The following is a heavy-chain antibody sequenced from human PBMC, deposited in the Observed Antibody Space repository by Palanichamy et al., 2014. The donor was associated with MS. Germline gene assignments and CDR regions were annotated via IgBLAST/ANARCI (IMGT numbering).Heavy chain of an antibody. CDR1: GYTFTSYD. D-gene: IGHD2-15*01. CDR3: ARGRVDCSGGSCYYYYYMDV. CDR2: MNPNSGNT. J-gene: IGHJ6*03. V-gene: IGHV1-8*01. Sequence: LVQSGAEVKKPGASVKVSCKASGYTFTSYDINWVRQATGQGLEWMGWMNPNSGNTGYAQKFQGRVTMTRNTSISTAYMELSSLRSEDTAVYYCARGRVDCSGGSCYYYYYMDVWGKGTTVTVSS.